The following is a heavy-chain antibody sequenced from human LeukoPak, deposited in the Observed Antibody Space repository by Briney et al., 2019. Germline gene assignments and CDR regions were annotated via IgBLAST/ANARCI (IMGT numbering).Heavy chain of an antibody. CDR2: IFFSGTT. CDR3: ARGGDGYNYGDY. D-gene: IGHD5-24*01. J-gene: IGHJ4*02. CDR1: GGSMKNYY. Sequence: SETLSLTCTVSGGSMKNYYWNWIRQPPGKGLEWIGYIFFSGTTRHNPSLSSRLTMSVDTSKNQFSLNLTSVTAADTAVYYCARGGDGYNYGDYWGQGTLVTVP. V-gene: IGHV4-59*01.